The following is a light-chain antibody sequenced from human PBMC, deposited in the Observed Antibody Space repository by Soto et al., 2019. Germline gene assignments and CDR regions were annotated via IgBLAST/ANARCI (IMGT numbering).Light chain of an antibody. CDR3: QQYGSWT. CDR2: GAS. CDR1: QSVSSSY. V-gene: IGKV3-20*01. Sequence: EIVLTQSPGTLSLSPVERATLSCRASQSVSSSYLAWYQQKPGQAPRLLIYGASSRATGIPDRFSGSGSGTDFTLTISRLEPEDFAVYYCQQYGSWTFGQGTKVDI. J-gene: IGKJ1*01.